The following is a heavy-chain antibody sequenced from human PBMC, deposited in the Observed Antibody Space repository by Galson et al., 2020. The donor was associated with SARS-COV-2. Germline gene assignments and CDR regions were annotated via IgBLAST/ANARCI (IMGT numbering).Heavy chain of an antibody. D-gene: IGHD2-21*01. J-gene: IGHJ4*02. CDR1: GFTFSNYE. V-gene: IGHV3-48*03. Sequence: TGGSLRLSCAASGFTFSNYEMNWVRQAPGKGLERVSYISSSGRTIHYADSVKGRFTISRDNAKSSQSLQMNSLRAEDTAVYYCARLDAYGPGYWGQGTLVTVSS. CDR2: ISSSGRTI. CDR3: ARLDAYGPGY.